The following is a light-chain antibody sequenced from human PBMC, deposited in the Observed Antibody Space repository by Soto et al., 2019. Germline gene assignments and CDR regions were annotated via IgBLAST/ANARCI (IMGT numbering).Light chain of an antibody. CDR3: QQRSNWPPIT. Sequence: EIVLTQSPATLSLSPGERATLSCRASQSISSYLACYQQKPGQAPRLLIYDASNRATGIPARFSGSGSGTDFTLTISSLEPEDCAVYYCQQRSNWPPITFGQGTRLEI. CDR2: DAS. J-gene: IGKJ5*01. CDR1: QSISSY. V-gene: IGKV3-11*01.